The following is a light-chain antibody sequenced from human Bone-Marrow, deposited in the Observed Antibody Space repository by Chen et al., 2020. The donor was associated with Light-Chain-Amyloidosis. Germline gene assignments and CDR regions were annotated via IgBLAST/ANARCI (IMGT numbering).Light chain of an antibody. J-gene: IGLJ1*01. CDR3: SSYTITNTLV. CDR2: EVT. CDR1: SSDVGCDNH. Sequence: QSALTQPASVSGSPGQSITISCTGTSSDVGCDNHVSWYQQHPDTAPKLMISEVTNRPSWVPDRFAGSKSDNTASQPISGLQTEDEADYFCSSYTITNTLVFGSGTRVTVL. V-gene: IGLV2-14*01.